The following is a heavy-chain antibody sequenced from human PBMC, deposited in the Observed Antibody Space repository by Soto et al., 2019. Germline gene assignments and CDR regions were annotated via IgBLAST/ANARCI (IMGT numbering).Heavy chain of an antibody. D-gene: IGHD2-21*02. V-gene: IGHV1-18*01. CDR3: ARGEAVVTPLGPYYYGMDV. CDR1: GYTFTSYG. Sequence: QVQLVQSGAEVKKPGASVKVSCKASGYTFTSYGISWVRQAPGQGLEWMGWISAYNGNTNYAQKLQGRVTMTTDTYTSTADMELRSLGSDDRSVYYCARGEAVVTPLGPYYYGMDVWGQGTTVTVSS. CDR2: ISAYNGNT. J-gene: IGHJ6*02.